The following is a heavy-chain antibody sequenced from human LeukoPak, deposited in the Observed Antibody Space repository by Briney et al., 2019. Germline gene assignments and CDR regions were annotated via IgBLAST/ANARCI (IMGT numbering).Heavy chain of an antibody. CDR2: ISGSGGST. CDR1: GFTFSAYW. CDR3: AKLYYDILTGEY. V-gene: IGHV3-23*01. Sequence: GGSLRLSCAASGFTFSAYWMSWFRQAPGKGLEWVSAISGSGGSTYYADSVKGRFTISRDNSKNTLYLQMNSLRAEDTAVYYCAKLYYDILTGEYWGQGTLVTVSS. J-gene: IGHJ4*02. D-gene: IGHD3-9*01.